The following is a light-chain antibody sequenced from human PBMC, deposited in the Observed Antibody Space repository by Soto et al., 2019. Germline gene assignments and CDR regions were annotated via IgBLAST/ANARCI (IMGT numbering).Light chain of an antibody. CDR3: QQDDSSPRT. Sequence: VHLNQYTTHLSSSXXNTVTLPFRASQSISSWLAWYQQKPGKAPKLLIYDASSLESGVPSRFSGSGSGTDFTLTISRLEPEDFAVYWCQQDDSSPRTFGQGTKVEIK. CDR1: QSISSW. V-gene: IGKV1-5*01. J-gene: IGKJ1*01. CDR2: DAS.